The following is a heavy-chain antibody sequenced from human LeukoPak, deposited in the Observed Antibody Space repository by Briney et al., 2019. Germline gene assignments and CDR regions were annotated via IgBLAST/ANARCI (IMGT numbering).Heavy chain of an antibody. D-gene: IGHD6-13*01. CDR2: IYTSGST. CDR1: GGSISSGSYY. CDR3: ARDSSSWSRGFDY. V-gene: IGHV4-61*02. Sequence: PSQTLSLTCTVSGGSISSGSYYWSWIRQPAGKGLEWIGRIYTSGSTNYNPSLKSRVTISVDTSKNQFSLKLSSVTAADTAVYYCARDSSSWSRGFDYWGQGTLVTVSS. J-gene: IGHJ4*02.